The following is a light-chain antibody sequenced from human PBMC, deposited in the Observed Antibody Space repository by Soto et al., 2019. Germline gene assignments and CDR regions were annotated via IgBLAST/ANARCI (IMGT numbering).Light chain of an antibody. Sequence: EIVMTQSPATLSVSPGERATLSCRASQSVGSTLAWYQQKPGQAPRLLIYGASTRATGIPARFSGSGSGTEFTLTVSSLQSEDFAVYYCEQYNKWTITFGQGTRLEIK. J-gene: IGKJ5*01. CDR3: EQYNKWTIT. V-gene: IGKV3-15*01. CDR2: GAS. CDR1: QSVGST.